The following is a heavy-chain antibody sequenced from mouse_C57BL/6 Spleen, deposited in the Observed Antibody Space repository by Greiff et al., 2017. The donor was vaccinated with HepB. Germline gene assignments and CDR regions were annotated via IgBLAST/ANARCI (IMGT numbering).Heavy chain of an antibody. CDR1: GFTFSDYG. Sequence: EVKVVESGGGLVKPGGSLKLSCAASGFTFSDYGMHWVRQAPEKGLEWVAYISSGSSTIYYADTVKGRFTISRDNAKNTLFLQMTSLRSEDTAMYYCARRRTGYFDYWGQGTTLTVSS. CDR2: ISSGSSTI. J-gene: IGHJ2*01. CDR3: ARRRTGYFDY. V-gene: IGHV5-17*01.